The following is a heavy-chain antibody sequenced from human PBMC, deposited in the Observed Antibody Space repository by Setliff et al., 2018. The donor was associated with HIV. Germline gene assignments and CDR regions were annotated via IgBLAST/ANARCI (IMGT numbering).Heavy chain of an antibody. CDR3: AREHCSGGSCNGFDI. J-gene: IGHJ3*02. CDR1: GGSISRGSYS. Sequence: PSETLSLTCTVSGGSISRGSYSWGWIRQPPGKGLEWIGSISYTGITNYNPSLKSRVTISVETSQNQFSLKLTSVTAADTAVYFCAREHCSGGSCNGFDIWGQGTMVTV. CDR2: ISYTGIT. V-gene: IGHV4-39*01. D-gene: IGHD2-15*01.